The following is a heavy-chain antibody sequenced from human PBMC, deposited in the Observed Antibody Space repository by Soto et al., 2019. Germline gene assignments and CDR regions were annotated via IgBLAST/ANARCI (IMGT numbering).Heavy chain of an antibody. CDR3: ARDLTYYDFWSGYYTFYYYYYGMDV. CDR1: GFTFSSYA. J-gene: IGHJ6*02. D-gene: IGHD3-3*01. Sequence: QVQLVESGGGVVQPGRSLRLSCAASGFTFSSYAMHWVRQAPGKGLEWVAVISYDGSNKYYADSVKGRFTISRDNSKNTLYLQMNSLRAEDTAVYYCARDLTYYDFWSGYYTFYYYYYGMDVWGQGTTVTVSS. V-gene: IGHV3-30-3*01. CDR2: ISYDGSNK.